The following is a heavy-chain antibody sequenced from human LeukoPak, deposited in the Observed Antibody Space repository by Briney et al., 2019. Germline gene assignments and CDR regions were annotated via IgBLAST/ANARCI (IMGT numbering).Heavy chain of an antibody. Sequence: GASVKVSCKASGYTFTGYFMHWVRQAPGQGPEWMGWINPNSGGTNYAQKFQGRVIMTRDTSISTAYMELSRLRSDDTAVYYCARDFWSGYYPYYYYGMDVWGQGTTVTVSS. J-gene: IGHJ6*02. D-gene: IGHD3-3*01. CDR2: INPNSGGT. V-gene: IGHV1-2*02. CDR3: ARDFWSGYYPYYYYGMDV. CDR1: GYTFTGYF.